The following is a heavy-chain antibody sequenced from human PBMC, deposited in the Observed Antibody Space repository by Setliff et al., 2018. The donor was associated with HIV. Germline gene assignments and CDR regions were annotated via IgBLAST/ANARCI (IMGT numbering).Heavy chain of an antibody. Sequence: PGGSLRLSCAASGFTFSSYGMHWVRQAPGKGLEWVAFIWYDGSNKYYADSVKGRFTISRDNSKNTLYLQMNSLRAEDTAVYYCAKDRWGGKPYYFDYWGQGTLVTVSS. J-gene: IGHJ4*02. CDR1: GFTFSSYG. CDR3: AKDRWGGKPYYFDY. CDR2: IWYDGSNK. D-gene: IGHD7-27*01. V-gene: IGHV3-30*02.